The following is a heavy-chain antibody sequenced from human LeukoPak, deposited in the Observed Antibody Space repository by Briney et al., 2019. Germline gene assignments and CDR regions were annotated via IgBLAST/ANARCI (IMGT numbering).Heavy chain of an antibody. CDR3: AKEAGIVVVPAASWFDP. CDR1: GFTFDDYA. Sequence: GRSLSLSCAASGFTFDDYAMHWVRQAPGKGLEWVSGISWNSGSIGYADSVKGRFTISRDNAKNSLYLQMNSLRAEDTALYYCAKEAGIVVVPAASWFDPWSQGTLVTVSS. J-gene: IGHJ5*02. V-gene: IGHV3-9*01. D-gene: IGHD2-2*01. CDR2: ISWNSGSI.